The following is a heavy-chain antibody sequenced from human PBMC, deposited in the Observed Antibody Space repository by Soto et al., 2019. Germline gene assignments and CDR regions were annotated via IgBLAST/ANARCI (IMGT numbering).Heavy chain of an antibody. V-gene: IGHV3-30*18. Sequence: GSLRLSCAASGFTFSSYGMHWVRQAPGKGLEWVAVISYDGSNKYYADSVKGRFTISRDNSKNTLYLQMNSLRAEDTAVYYCAKGRPLYYYYGMDVWGQGTTVTVSS. CDR1: GFTFSSYG. CDR2: ISYDGSNK. J-gene: IGHJ6*02. CDR3: AKGRPLYYYYGMDV.